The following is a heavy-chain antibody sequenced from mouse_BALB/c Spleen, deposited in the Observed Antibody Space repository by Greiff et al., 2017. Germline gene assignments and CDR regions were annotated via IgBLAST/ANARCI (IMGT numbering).Heavy chain of an antibody. D-gene: IGHD2-14*01. J-gene: IGHJ3*01. CDR2: IDPSDSYT. Sequence: VQLQQSGAELVKPGASVKLSCKASGYTFTSYWMHWVKQRPGQGLEWIGEIDPSDSYTNYNQKFKGKATLTVDKSSSTAYMQLSSLTSEDSAVYYCASLSPSYYRYDWFAYWGQGTLVTVSA. CDR1: GYTFTSYW. V-gene: IGHV1-69*02. CDR3: ASLSPSYYRYDWFAY.